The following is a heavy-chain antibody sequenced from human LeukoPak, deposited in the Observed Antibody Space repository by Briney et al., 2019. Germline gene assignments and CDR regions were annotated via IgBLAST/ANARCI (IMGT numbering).Heavy chain of an antibody. CDR2: SNWNGGRT. D-gene: IGHD6-19*01. CDR1: GFTFEDYG. CDR3: ARGYSSGWYLEY. Sequence: PGGSLRLSCAASGFTFEDYGMSWVRQGPGKGLEWVSDSNWNGGRTGYADSVKGRFTISRDNAKNSLYLQMNSVRAEDTALYYCARGYSSGWYLEYWGQGTLVTVS. J-gene: IGHJ4*02. V-gene: IGHV3-20*04.